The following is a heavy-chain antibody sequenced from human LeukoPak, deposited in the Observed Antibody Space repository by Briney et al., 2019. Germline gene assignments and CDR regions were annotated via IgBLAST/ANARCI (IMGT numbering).Heavy chain of an antibody. CDR3: ARVRITIFGVANWFDP. J-gene: IGHJ5*02. Sequence: PSETLYLTCTVSGGSISSGSYYWSWIRQPAGKGLEWIGRIYTSGSTNYNPSLKSRVTISVDTSKNQFSLKLSSVTAADTAVYYCARVRITIFGVANWFDPWGQGTLVTVSS. CDR2: IYTSGST. D-gene: IGHD3-3*01. V-gene: IGHV4-61*02. CDR1: GGSISSGSYY.